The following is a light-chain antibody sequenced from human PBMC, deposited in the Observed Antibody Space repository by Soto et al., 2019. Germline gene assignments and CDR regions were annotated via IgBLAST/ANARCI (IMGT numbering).Light chain of an antibody. CDR3: QQYNNWPGT. J-gene: IGKJ1*01. CDR1: QSVSSK. Sequence: EIVLTQSPGTLSVYPGERATLSCRASQSVSSKLAWYQQKPGQAPRLLFYGASTGATGIPARFSGRGSETKFTLSISSLKSEDFAVYYCQQYNNWPGTFGQGTKV. V-gene: IGKV3-15*01. CDR2: GAS.